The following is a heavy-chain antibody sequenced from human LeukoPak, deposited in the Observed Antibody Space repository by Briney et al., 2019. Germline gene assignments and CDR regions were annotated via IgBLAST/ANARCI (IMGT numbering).Heavy chain of an antibody. CDR1: GGSISSYY. J-gene: IGHJ4*02. D-gene: IGHD3-22*01. CDR3: ARRVHYYDTSGYSYYFDY. V-gene: IGHV4-4*07. Sequence: PSETLSPTCTVSGGSISSYYWSWIRQPAGKGLEWIGRIYTSGSTNYNPSLKSRVTMSVDTSKNQFSLKLTSVTAADTAVYYCARRVHYYDTSGYSYYFDYWGQGTLVSVSS. CDR2: IYTSGST.